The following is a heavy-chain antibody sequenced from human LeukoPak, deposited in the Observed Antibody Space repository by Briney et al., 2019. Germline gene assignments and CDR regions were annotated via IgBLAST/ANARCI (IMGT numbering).Heavy chain of an antibody. D-gene: IGHD3-3*01. CDR2: IYSGGST. J-gene: IGHJ6*03. V-gene: IGHV3-53*01. Sequence: GGSLRLSCAASGFTVSSNYMSWVRQAPGKGLEWVSVIYSGGSTYYADSVKGRFTISRDNSKNTLYLQMNSLRAEDTAVYYCARATYYAFWNYYMDVWGKGTTVTVSS. CDR3: ARATYYAFWNYYMDV. CDR1: GFTVSSNY.